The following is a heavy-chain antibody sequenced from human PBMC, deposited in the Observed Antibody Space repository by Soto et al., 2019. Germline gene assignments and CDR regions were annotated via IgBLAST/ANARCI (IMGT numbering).Heavy chain of an antibody. CDR3: ARVHSSGWYVEPYDA. D-gene: IGHD6-19*01. V-gene: IGHV3-9*01. J-gene: IGHJ3*01. CDR1: GFKFDDYA. Sequence: EVQLVESGGNLARPGASLRLSCTASGFKFDDYAFHWVRQAPGKGPEWVSGINWNGAYSGYADSVKGRFTISRDNPGNSVYLQMDTLRPEDTALYYCARVHSSGWYVEPYDAWGQGTMVTVSS. CDR2: INWNGAYS.